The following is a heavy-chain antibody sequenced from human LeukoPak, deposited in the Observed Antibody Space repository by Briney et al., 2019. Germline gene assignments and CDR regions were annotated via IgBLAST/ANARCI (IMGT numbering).Heavy chain of an antibody. J-gene: IGHJ6*02. V-gene: IGHV1-69*04. D-gene: IGHD5-24*01. Sequence: GASVKVSCKASGGTFSSYAISWVRQAPGQGLEWMGRIIPILGIANYAQKFQGRVTITADKSTSTAYMELSSLRSEDTAVYYCARESDGYNPNYYGMDVWGQGTTVTVSS. CDR2: IIPILGIA. CDR1: GGTFSSYA. CDR3: ARESDGYNPNYYGMDV.